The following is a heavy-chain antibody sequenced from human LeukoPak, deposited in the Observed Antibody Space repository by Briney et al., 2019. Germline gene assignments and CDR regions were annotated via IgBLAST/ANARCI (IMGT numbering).Heavy chain of an antibody. CDR1: GFIFSNYA. CDR2: ISGSGVST. Sequence: GGSLRLSCAASGFIFSNYAMSWVRQAPGKGLDWVSTISGSGVSTYYVDSVKGRFTISRDNSKNTLYLQLNSLGAEDTAVYYCAAQPCSVGRCYLDYWGQGTLVAVSS. CDR3: AAQPCSVGRCYLDY. V-gene: IGHV3-23*01. J-gene: IGHJ4*02. D-gene: IGHD2-15*01.